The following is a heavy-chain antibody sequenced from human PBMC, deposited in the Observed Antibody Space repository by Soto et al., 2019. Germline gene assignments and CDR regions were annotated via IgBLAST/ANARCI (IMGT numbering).Heavy chain of an antibody. CDR2: IDWDDDK. J-gene: IGHJ6*02. CDR1: GFSLSTSGMC. CDR3: ARDSRYFDWLSPEAYYYGMDV. Sequence: SGPYAGEPTQTLTLTCTFSGFSLSTSGMCVSWIRQPPGKALEWLALIDWDDDKYYSTSLKTRLTISKDTSKNQVVLTMTNMDPVDTATYYCARDSRYFDWLSPEAYYYGMDVWGQGTTVTVSS. V-gene: IGHV2-70*01. D-gene: IGHD3-9*01.